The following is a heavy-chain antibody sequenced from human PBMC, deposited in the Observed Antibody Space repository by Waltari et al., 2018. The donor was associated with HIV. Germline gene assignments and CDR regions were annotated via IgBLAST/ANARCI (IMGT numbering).Heavy chain of an antibody. Sequence: EVQLVESGGGLVQPGRSLRLSCAASGFTFDDSAMHWVRQAPGKGLEWVGGISWNSGSIGYEDSVKGRFTISRDNAKNSVYLEMNSLRTEDTAFYYCAKGPFDYWGQGTLVTVSS. V-gene: IGHV3-9*01. CDR2: ISWNSGSI. J-gene: IGHJ4*02. CDR1: GFTFDDSA. CDR3: AKGPFDY.